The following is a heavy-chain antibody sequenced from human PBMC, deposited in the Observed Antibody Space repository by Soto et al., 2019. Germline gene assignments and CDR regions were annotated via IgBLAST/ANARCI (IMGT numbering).Heavy chain of an antibody. CDR1: GYTFTNYW. CDR2: IFPGDSDT. D-gene: IGHD3-16*01. Sequence: GESLKISCNAIGYTFTNYWIGWVRQTPGKGLEWMGIIFPGDSDTRYNPSFEGQVTVSADESISTAYLQWNTLKASDTAMYYCVRTNFGAFTNFDLWGQGTPVTVYS. CDR3: VRTNFGAFTNFDL. V-gene: IGHV5-51*01. J-gene: IGHJ4*02.